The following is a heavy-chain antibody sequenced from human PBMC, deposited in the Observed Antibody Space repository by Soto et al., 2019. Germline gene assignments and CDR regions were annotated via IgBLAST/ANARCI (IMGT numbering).Heavy chain of an antibody. CDR2: IYYSGST. CDR3: ARVRGVWFAPLWFDP. J-gene: IGHJ5*02. CDR1: GGSISSGGYY. V-gene: IGHV4-31*03. D-gene: IGHD3-10*01. Sequence: SETLSLTCTVSGGSISSGGYYWSWIRQHPGKGLEWIGYIYYSGSTYYNPSLKSRVTISVDTSKNQFSLKLSSVTAADTAVYYCARVRGVWFAPLWFDPWGQGTLVTVSS.